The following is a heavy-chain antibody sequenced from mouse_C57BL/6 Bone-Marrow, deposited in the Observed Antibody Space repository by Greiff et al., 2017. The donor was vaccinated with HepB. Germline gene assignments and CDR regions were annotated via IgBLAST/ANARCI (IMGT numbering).Heavy chain of an antibody. V-gene: IGHV5-4*01. J-gene: IGHJ2*01. Sequence: EVHLVESGGGLVKPGGSLKLSCAASGFTFSSYAMSWVRQTPEKRLEWVATISDGGSYTYYPDNVKGRFTISRDNAKNNLYLQMSHLKSEDTAMYYCARDCDGYFYYFDYRGEGTTLTVSS. CDR3: ARDCDGYFYYFDY. D-gene: IGHD2-3*01. CDR1: GFTFSSYA. CDR2: ISDGGSYT.